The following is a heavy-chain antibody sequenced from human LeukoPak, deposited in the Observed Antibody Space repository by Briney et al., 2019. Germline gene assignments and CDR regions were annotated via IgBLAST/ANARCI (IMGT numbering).Heavy chain of an antibody. CDR1: GFTFSSYA. CDR2: ISGSGGTT. V-gene: IGHV3-23*01. D-gene: IGHD3-3*01. J-gene: IGHJ3*02. CDR3: AKDRNYDFTVDAFDI. Sequence: GGSLRLSCAASGFTFSSYAMSWVRQAPGKGLEWVSTISGSGGTTYYADSVKGRFTISRDHSKNTLYLQMNSLRAEDTAVYYCAKDRNYDFTVDAFDIWGQGTTVTVSS.